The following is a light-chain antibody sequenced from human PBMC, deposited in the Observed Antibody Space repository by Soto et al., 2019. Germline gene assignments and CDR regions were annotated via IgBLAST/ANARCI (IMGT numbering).Light chain of an antibody. J-gene: IGKJ1*01. CDR1: QIVSGNY. Sequence: SSQTSDTLIPSPWKPLTPSSRSSQIVSGNYLAWYHQKPGQAPGLLMYRASTRVTGIPDSFSGSGSGTDFTLIISRLEPEDFAVYCCQQYGDSLLTFGQGTKVDIK. V-gene: IGKV3-20*01. CDR2: RAS. CDR3: QQYGDSLLT.